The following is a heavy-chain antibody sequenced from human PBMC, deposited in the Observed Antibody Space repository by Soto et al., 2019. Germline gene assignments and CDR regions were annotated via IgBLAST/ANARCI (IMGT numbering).Heavy chain of an antibody. CDR1: GGSFSGYY. V-gene: IGHV4-34*01. J-gene: IGHJ4*02. CDR2: INHSGST. Sequence: PSETLSLTCAVYGGSFSGYYWSWIRQPPGKGLEWIGEINHSGSTNYNPSLKSRVTISVDTSKNQFSLRLSSATAADTAVYYCARGWAKPTYYDYVWGSYHIPNSRRRLGYSFDYWGQGTMVTVYS. D-gene: IGHD3-16*02. CDR3: ARGWAKPTYYDYVWGSYHIPNSRRRLGYSFDY.